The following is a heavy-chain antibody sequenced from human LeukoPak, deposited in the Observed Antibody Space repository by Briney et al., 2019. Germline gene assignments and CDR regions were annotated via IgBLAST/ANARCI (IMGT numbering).Heavy chain of an antibody. CDR1: GGSVSGYY. V-gene: IGHV4-34*01. Sequence: SETLSLTCAVYGGSVSGYYWSWIRQPPGKGLEWIGEINHSGGTNYNPSLKSRVTISVDTSKNQFSLRLSSVTAADTAVYYCARGGGYYYYGMDVWGKGTTVTVSS. D-gene: IGHD4-23*01. J-gene: IGHJ6*04. CDR3: ARGGGYYYYGMDV. CDR2: INHSGGT.